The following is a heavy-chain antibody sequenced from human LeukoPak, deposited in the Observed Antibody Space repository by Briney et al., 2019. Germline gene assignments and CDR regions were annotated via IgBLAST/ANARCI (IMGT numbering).Heavy chain of an antibody. CDR2: IYSGGST. V-gene: IGHV3-66*01. CDR3: ARGLVAAARRVWFDP. D-gene: IGHD6-13*01. Sequence: GGSLRLSCAASGFTVSSNYMSWVRQAPGKGLEWVSVIYSGGSTYYADSVKGRFTISRDNSKNTLYLQMNSLRAEDTAVYYCARGLVAAARRVWFDPWGQGTLVTVSS. CDR1: GFTVSSNY. J-gene: IGHJ5*02.